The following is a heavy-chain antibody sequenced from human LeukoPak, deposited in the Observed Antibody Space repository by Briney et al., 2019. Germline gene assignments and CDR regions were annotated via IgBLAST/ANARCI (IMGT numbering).Heavy chain of an antibody. Sequence: ASVKVSCKASGYTFTGYYMHWVRQAPGQGLEWMGWINPNSGGTNYAQKFQGRVTMTRDTSISTAYMELSSLRSEDTAVYYCARGRYYYDSSGPDLDYWGQGTLVTVSS. CDR2: INPNSGGT. CDR1: GYTFTGYY. CDR3: ARGRYYYDSSGPDLDY. D-gene: IGHD3-22*01. J-gene: IGHJ4*02. V-gene: IGHV1-2*02.